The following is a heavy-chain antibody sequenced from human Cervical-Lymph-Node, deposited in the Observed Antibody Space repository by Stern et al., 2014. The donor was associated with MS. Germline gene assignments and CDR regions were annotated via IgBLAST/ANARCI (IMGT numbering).Heavy chain of an antibody. CDR1: GFTFSTSA. Sequence: VQLVESGGGVVQPGRSLRLSCAASGFTFSTSAMHWVRQSPDKGLEWVAVISFDGSNKYYADSVKGRFTVSRDNSENTLYLQMNSLRTEDTAVYYCATLRYCSSTACQGRHSVDVWGQGTTVTVSS. J-gene: IGHJ6*02. V-gene: IGHV3-30*01. CDR3: ATLRYCSSTACQGRHSVDV. CDR2: ISFDGSNK. D-gene: IGHD2-2*01.